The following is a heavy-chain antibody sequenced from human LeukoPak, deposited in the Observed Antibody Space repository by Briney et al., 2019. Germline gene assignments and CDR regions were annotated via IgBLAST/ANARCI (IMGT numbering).Heavy chain of an antibody. CDR2: VIPNSGTT. J-gene: IGHJ5*02. D-gene: IGHD2/OR15-2a*01. V-gene: IGHV1-69*13. CDR3: ARFFQEGWFDP. CDR1: GGTFSSYA. Sequence: SVKVSCKASGGTFSSYAISWVRQAPGQGLEWMGGVIPNSGTTNYAQNFQGRVTITADESTSTAFMELSSLRSEDTAVYYCARFFQEGWFDPWGQGTLVTVSS.